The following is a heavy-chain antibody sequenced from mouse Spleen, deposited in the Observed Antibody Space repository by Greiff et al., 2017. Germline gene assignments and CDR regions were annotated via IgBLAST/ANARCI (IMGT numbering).Heavy chain of an antibody. J-gene: IGHJ4*01. D-gene: IGHD2-10*01. Sequence: VQLKQSGPVLVKPGASVKMSCKASGYTFTDYYMNWVKQSHGKSLEWIGVINPYNGGTSYNQKFKGKATLTVDKSSSTAYMELNSLTSEDSAVYYCARGPTRAMDYWGQGTSVTVSS. CDR1: GYTFTDYY. CDR3: ARGPTRAMDY. CDR2: INPYNGGT. V-gene: IGHV1-19*01.